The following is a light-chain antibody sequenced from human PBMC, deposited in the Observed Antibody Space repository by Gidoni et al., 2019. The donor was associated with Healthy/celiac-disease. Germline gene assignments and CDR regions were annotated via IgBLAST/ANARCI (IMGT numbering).Light chain of an antibody. CDR2: AAS. CDR3: QQYYSYPWT. J-gene: IGKJ1*01. V-gene: IGKV1-8*01. CDR1: QGISSY. Sequence: AIRMTQSPSSFAASTGERVTTTCRASQGISSYLAWYQQKPGKAPKLLIYAASTLQSGVPSWFSGSGSGTDFTLTSSCLQSEDFATYYCQQYYSYPWTFGQGTKVEIK.